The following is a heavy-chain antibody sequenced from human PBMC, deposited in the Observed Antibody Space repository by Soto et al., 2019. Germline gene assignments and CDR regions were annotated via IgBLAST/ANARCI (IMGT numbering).Heavy chain of an antibody. D-gene: IGHD2-2*01. CDR3: AREFGYCSSTSCPLPSWYEGYYFDY. CDR2: INAGNGNT. CDR1: GYTFTSYA. J-gene: IGHJ4*02. V-gene: IGHV1-3*01. Sequence: AAVKVSCKASGYTFTSYAMHWVRQAPGQRREWMGWINAGNGNTKYSQKFQGRVTITRDTSASTAYMELSSLRSEDTAVYYCAREFGYCSSTSCPLPSWYEGYYFDYWGQGTLVTVSS.